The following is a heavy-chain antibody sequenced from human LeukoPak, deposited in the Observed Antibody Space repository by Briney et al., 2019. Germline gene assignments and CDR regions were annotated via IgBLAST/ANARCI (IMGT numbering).Heavy chain of an antibody. CDR1: GFTFSSYA. D-gene: IGHD2-2*01. J-gene: IGHJ4*02. Sequence: GGSLRLSCAASGFTFSSYAMSWVRQAPGKGLEWVSASSGSGGSTYYADSVKGRFTISRDNSKNTLYLQMNSLRAEDTAVYFCAKDGRMWRSSTTADYWGQGTLVTVSS. V-gene: IGHV3-23*01. CDR2: SSGSGGST. CDR3: AKDGRMWRSSTTADY.